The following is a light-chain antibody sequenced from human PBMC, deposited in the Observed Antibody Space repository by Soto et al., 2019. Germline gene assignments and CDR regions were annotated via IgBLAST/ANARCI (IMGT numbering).Light chain of an antibody. V-gene: IGKV1-9*01. J-gene: IGKJ5*01. CDR3: QQLHDYPIT. CDR2: AAS. Sequence: ILLTQSPSSLSGSVGGRVTITCRASQGIDSSFAWYQQKPGKAPKLLIYAASSLQSGVPSRFSGSESGTDFTLTISSLQPEDFATYYCQQLHDYPITFGQGTRLE. CDR1: QGIDSS.